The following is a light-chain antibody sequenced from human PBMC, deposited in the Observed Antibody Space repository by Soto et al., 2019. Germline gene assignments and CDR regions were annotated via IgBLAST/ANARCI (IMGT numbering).Light chain of an antibody. CDR1: SSDVGGYNY. J-gene: IGLJ2*01. CDR2: EVS. CDR3: SSYTSRTTRV. Sequence: QSALTQPASVSGSPGQSITISCTGTSSDVGGYNYVSWYQQHPGKAPNLIIYEVSNRPAGISNRFSGSKSGNTASLTISGLQAEDRADYYCSSYTSRTTRVFGGGTKLTVL. V-gene: IGLV2-14*01.